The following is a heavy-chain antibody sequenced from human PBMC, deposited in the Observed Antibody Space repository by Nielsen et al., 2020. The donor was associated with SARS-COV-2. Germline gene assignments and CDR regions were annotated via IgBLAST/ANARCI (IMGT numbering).Heavy chain of an antibody. Sequence: GGSLRLSCAASGLSFSDYYMSWIRQAPGKGLEWVSYISSSGSTIYYADSVKGRFTISRDNAKNSLYLQMNSLRVEDTAVYYCARARDGYNYWGFTVVPWYFDLWGRGTLVTVSS. J-gene: IGHJ2*01. CDR3: ARARDGYNYWGFTVVPWYFDL. V-gene: IGHV3-11*01. CDR2: ISSSGSTI. CDR1: GLSFSDYY. D-gene: IGHD5-24*01.